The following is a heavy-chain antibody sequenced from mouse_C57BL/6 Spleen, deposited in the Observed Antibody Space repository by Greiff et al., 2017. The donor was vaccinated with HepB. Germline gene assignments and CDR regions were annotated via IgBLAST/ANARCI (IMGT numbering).Heavy chain of an antibody. CDR1: GFNIKDYY. Sequence: EVKLQESGAELVRPGASVKLSCTASGFNIKDYYMHWVKQRPEQGLEWIGRIDPEDGDTEYAPKFQGKATMTADTSSNTAYLQLSSLTAEDTAVYYCTRYDGYDYAMDYWGQGTSVTVSS. D-gene: IGHD2-3*01. J-gene: IGHJ4*01. CDR2: IDPEDGDT. V-gene: IGHV14-1*01. CDR3: TRYDGYDYAMDY.